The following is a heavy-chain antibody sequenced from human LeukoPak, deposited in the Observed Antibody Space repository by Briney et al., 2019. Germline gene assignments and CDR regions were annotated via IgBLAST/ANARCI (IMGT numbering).Heavy chain of an antibody. Sequence: SVTVSLLASVCILIHYASRWVGQAPCQGGAGMGGIIPIFGTANYAQKFQGRVTITADESTSTAYMELSSLRSEDTAVYYCARVSETGTTSNDDAFDIWGQGTMVTVSS. CDR1: VCILIHYA. J-gene: IGHJ3*02. CDR2: IIPIFGTA. D-gene: IGHD1-7*01. V-gene: IGHV1-69*13. CDR3: ARVSETGTTSNDDAFDI.